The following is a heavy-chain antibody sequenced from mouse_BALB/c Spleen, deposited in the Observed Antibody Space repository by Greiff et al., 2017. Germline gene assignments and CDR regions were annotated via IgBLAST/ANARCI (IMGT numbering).Heavy chain of an antibody. CDR1: GFTFSSFG. V-gene: IGHV5-17*02. CDR3: ARGLGQMDY. J-gene: IGHJ4*01. CDR2: ISSGSSTI. D-gene: IGHD4-1*01. Sequence: EVQVVESGGGLVQPGGSRKLSCAASGFTFSSFGMHWVRQAPEKGLEWVAYISSGSSTIYYADTVKGRFTISRDNPKNTLFLQMTSLRSEDTAMYYCARGLGQMDYWGQGTSVTVSS.